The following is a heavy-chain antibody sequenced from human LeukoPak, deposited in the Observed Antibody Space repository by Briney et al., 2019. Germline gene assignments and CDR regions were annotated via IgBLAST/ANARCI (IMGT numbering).Heavy chain of an antibody. CDR3: GKDKQGTNYYNYYMDV. D-gene: IGHD3-10*01. J-gene: IGHJ6*03. Sequence: PGRSLRLSCAASGFTFDDYAIHWVRQAPGKGLAWVSGISSNSGTKGYADSVRSRFIISRDNAKNSLYLQMNSLRVEDTALYYCGKDKQGTNYYNYYMDVWGKGTTVTVSS. CDR2: ISSNSGTK. V-gene: IGHV3-9*01. CDR1: GFTFDDYA.